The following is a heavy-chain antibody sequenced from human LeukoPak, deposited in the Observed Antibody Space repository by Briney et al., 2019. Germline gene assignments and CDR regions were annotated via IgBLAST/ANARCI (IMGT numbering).Heavy chain of an antibody. CDR2: INPNSGAT. CDR1: GYTFTVYH. Sequence: ASVKVFCKTSGYTFTVYHMHWVRQAPGQGLEWMGWINPNSGATNCAQNLQGRVTMTSDTSISTAYMELSSLTSDDTAVYYCGLVTSGNWWFDPWGQGTLVTVSS. V-gene: IGHV1-2*02. D-gene: IGHD2-21*02. CDR3: GLVTSGNWWFDP. J-gene: IGHJ5*02.